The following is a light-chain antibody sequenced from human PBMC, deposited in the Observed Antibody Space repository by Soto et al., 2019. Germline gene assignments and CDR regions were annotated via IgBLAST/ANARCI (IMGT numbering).Light chain of an antibody. CDR2: DVS. J-gene: IGLJ2*01. V-gene: IGLV2-14*03. CDR1: SSEVGNYDF. CDR3: SSYRTSGTLDVV. Sequence: QSVLTQPASVSGSPGQSITISCTGSSSEVGNYDFVAWYQHLPGKAPKLIIYDVSSRPSGVSNRFSGSKSGNTASLTISGLQAEDEGDYYCSSYRTSGTLDVVFGGGTKLTVL.